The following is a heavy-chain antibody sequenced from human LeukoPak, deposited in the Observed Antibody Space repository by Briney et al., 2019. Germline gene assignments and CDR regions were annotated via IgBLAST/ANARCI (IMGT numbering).Heavy chain of an antibody. D-gene: IGHD6-13*01. V-gene: IGHV4-34*01. CDR3: AGPFIAAAGDY. CDR1: GGSFSGYY. J-gene: IGHJ4*02. Sequence: PSETLSLTCAVYGGSFSGYYWSWIRRPPGKGLEWIGEINHSGSTNYNPSLKSRVTISVDTSKNQFSLKLSSVTAADTAVYYCAGPFIAAAGDYWGQGTLVTVSS. CDR2: INHSGST.